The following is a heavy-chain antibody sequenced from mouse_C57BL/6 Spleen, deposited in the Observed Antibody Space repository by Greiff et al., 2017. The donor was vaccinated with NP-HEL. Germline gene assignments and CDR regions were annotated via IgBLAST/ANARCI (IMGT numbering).Heavy chain of an antibody. CDR1: GYTFTSYW. CDR3: ARERGSSGYVD. V-gene: IGHV1-50*01. CDR2: IDPSDSYT. D-gene: IGHD3-2*02. J-gene: IGHJ2*01. Sequence: QVQLQQPGAELVKPGASVKLSCKASGYTFTSYWMQWVKQRPGQGLEWIGEIDPSDSYTNYNQKFKGKATLTVDTSSSTAYMQLSSLTSEDSAVYYCARERGSSGYVDWGQGTTLTVSS.